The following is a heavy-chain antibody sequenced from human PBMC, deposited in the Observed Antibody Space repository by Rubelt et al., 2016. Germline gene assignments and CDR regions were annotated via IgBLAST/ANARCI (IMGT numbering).Heavy chain of an antibody. V-gene: IGHV3-7*01. CDR3: ARDLNWENY. D-gene: IGHD7-27*01. J-gene: IGHJ4*02. CDR2: IKQAGSEE. CDR1: GFNFSRYW. Sequence: EVLLVESGGGVVQTGGSLRLSCAASGFNFSRYWMNWVRQAPGKGLEGVANIKQAGSEEEYVDYVTGRFAITRDNTKNSLYPQMNSLRAEDTALYYCARDLNWENYWGQGTLVTVSS.